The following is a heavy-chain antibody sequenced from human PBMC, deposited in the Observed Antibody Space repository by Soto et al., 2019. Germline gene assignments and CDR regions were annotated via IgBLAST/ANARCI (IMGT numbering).Heavy chain of an antibody. V-gene: IGHV1-2*04. J-gene: IGHJ6*02. CDR3: ARGDSTDCSNGVCSFFYNHDMDV. CDR2: INPKSGGT. D-gene: IGHD2-8*01. CDR1: GYSFTDYH. Sequence: ASVKVSCKASGYSFTDYHIHWVRQAPGQGLEWLGRINPKSGGTSTAQKFQGWVTMTTDTYISTASMELTRLTSDDTAIYYCARGDSTDCSNGVCSFFYNHDMDVWGQGTTVTVSS.